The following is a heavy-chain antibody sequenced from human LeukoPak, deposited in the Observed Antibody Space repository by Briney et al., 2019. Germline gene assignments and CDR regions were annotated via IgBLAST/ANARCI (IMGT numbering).Heavy chain of an antibody. CDR1: GYTFSTYG. J-gene: IGHJ4*02. CDR3: ARDERAAAAGTKGYFDY. CDR2: ISSYNGNT. Sequence: ASVKVSRKASGYTFSTYGISWVRQAPGQGLEWMAWISSYNGNTNCAPRFQDRVTMTTDTSTSTAYMELRSLTPDDTAFYYCARDERAAAAGTKGYFDYWGQGTLVTVSS. D-gene: IGHD6-13*01. V-gene: IGHV1-18*01.